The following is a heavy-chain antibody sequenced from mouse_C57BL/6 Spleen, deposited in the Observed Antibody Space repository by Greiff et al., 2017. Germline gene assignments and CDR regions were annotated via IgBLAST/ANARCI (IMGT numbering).Heavy chain of an antibody. CDR3: TTFMIRYFDV. V-gene: IGHV14-4*01. D-gene: IGHD2-4*01. CDR2: IDPENGDT. Sequence: EVKLMESGAELVRPGASVKLSCTASGFNIKDDYMHWVKQRPEQGLEWIGWIDPENGDTEYASKFQGKATITADTSSNTAYLQLSSLTSEDTAVYYCTTFMIRYFDVWGTGTTVTVSS. J-gene: IGHJ1*03. CDR1: GFNIKDDY.